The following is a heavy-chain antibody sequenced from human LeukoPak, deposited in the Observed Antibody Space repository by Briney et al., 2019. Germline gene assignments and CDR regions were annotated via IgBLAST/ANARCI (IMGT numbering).Heavy chain of an antibody. CDR2: INPNSGGT. D-gene: IGHD2-15*01. Sequence: EASVTVSFKASGYTFTDYYMHWVGQAPGQGLEWMGRINPNSGGTNYAQKFQGRVTMTRDTSISTAYMELSRLRFDDTAAYYCAKVYCSGGGCYSGYYYYYMDVWGKGTTVTVSS. V-gene: IGHV1-2*02. CDR3: AKVYCSGGGCYSGYYYYYMDV. CDR1: GYTFTDYY. J-gene: IGHJ6*03.